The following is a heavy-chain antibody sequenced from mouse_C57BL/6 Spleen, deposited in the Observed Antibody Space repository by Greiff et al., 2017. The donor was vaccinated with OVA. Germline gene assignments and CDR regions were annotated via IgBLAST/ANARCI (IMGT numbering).Heavy chain of an antibody. CDR1: GYAFSSSW. CDR3: ARAGYSLYFDY. J-gene: IGHJ2*01. Sequence: VQLQESGPELVKPGASVKISCTASGYAFSSSWMNWVKQRPGKGLEWIGRIYPGDGDTNYNGKFKGKATLTADKSSSTAYMQLSSLTSEDSAVYFCARAGYSLYFDYWGQGTTLTVSS. CDR2: IYPGDGDT. V-gene: IGHV1-82*01. D-gene: IGHD2-3*01.